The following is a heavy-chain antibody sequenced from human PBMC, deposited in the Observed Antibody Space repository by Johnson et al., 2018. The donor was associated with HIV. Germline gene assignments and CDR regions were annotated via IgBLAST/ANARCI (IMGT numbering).Heavy chain of an antibody. D-gene: IGHD3-22*01. Sequence: QVQLVESGGCVVQPGGSLRLSCAASGFTFSSYGMHWVRQAPGKGLEWVAFIRYDGSNKYYADSVKGRFTISRDNSKNTLYLQMNSLRAEDTAVYYCAKDLQDYYDSSGHDAFDIWGQGTMVTVSS. CDR2: IRYDGSNK. CDR1: GFTFSSYG. V-gene: IGHV3-30*02. CDR3: AKDLQDYYDSSGHDAFDI. J-gene: IGHJ3*02.